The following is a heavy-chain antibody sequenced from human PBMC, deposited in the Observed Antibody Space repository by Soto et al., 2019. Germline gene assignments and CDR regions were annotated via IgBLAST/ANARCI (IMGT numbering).Heavy chain of an antibody. Sequence: QLQLQVSGPGLVKPSETLSLTCTVSGGSISSSSYYWGWIRQPPGKGLEWIGSIYYSGSTYYNPSLKSRVTISVDTSKNQFSLRLSSVTAADTAVYYCAIGDYSSGWYYFDYWGQGTLVTVSS. CDR3: AIGDYSSGWYYFDY. V-gene: IGHV4-39*01. CDR1: GGSISSSSYY. J-gene: IGHJ4*02. CDR2: IYYSGST. D-gene: IGHD6-19*01.